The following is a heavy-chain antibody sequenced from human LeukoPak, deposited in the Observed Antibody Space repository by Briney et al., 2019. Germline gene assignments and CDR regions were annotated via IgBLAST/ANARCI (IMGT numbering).Heavy chain of an antibody. J-gene: IGHJ4*02. Sequence: PGGSLRLSCAASGFTFSSYSMNWVRQAPEKGLEWVSSISSSSSYIYYADSVKGRFTISRDNAKNSLYLQMNSLRAEDTAVYYCARGSSGWYAHNWGQGTLVTVSS. V-gene: IGHV3-21*01. CDR1: GFTFSSYS. CDR3: ARGSSGWYAHN. D-gene: IGHD6-19*01. CDR2: ISSSSSYI.